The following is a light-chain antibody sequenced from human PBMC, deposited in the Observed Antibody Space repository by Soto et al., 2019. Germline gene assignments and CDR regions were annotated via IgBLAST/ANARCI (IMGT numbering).Light chain of an antibody. CDR3: QRSYCTLPT. CDR1: LGSTNW. J-gene: IGKJ5*01. CDR2: AAC. V-gene: IGKV1-12*01. Sequence: QMTMSLSSLSASVGDSVTITCLASLGSTNWLAWYQRTPGEARKLLIYAACGLTSGAPSMFSGSGSGTDFTLTISSLQPEDFVTYYCQRSYCTLPTFGQGTRLEIK.